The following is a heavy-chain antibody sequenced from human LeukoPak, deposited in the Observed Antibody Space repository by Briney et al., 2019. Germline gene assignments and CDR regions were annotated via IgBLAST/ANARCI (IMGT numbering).Heavy chain of an antibody. J-gene: IGHJ4*02. Sequence: GGSLRLSCAAPGFAFSSYAMSWVRQAPGKGLEWVSYISSSGSTIYYADSVKGRFTISRDNAKNSLYLQMNSLRAEDTAVYYCARYSGYVDGNYFDYWGQGTLVTVSS. V-gene: IGHV3-48*04. D-gene: IGHD5-12*01. CDR3: ARYSGYVDGNYFDY. CDR2: ISSSGSTI. CDR1: GFAFSSYA.